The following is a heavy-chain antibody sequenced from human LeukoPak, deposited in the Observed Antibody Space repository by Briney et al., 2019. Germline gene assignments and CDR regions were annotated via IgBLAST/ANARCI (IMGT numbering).Heavy chain of an antibody. D-gene: IGHD6-13*01. CDR3: ARVDVAART. CDR1: RFTFSSYA. V-gene: IGHV3-23*01. J-gene: IGHJ5*02. Sequence: GGSLRLSCAASRFTFSSYAMSWVRQAPGKGLEWVSGINADDGSTNYADSVKGRFTISRDNAKNSLYLQMNSLRAEDTAVYYCARVDVAARTWGQGTLVTVSS. CDR2: INADDGST.